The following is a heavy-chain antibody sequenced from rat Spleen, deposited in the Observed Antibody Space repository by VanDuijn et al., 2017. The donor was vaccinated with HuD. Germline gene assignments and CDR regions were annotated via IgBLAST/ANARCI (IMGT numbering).Heavy chain of an antibody. D-gene: IGHD1-4*01. J-gene: IGHJ1*01. Sequence: EVQLVESGGGLVQPGRSLKLSCAASEFTFSDYNMAWVRQAPKKGLEWVATISYDGSSTYYRDSVKGRFTISRDNAKSTLYLQMDSLRSEDTATYYCARQPYPSGGYFDFWGPGTMVTVSS. V-gene: IGHV5-7*01. CDR1: EFTFSDYN. CDR2: ISYDGSST. CDR3: ARQPYPSGGYFDF.